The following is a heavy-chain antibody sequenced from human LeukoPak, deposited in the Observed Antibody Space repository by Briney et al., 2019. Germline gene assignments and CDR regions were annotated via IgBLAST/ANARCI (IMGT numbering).Heavy chain of an antibody. CDR1: GLTFSSYA. D-gene: IGHD4-17*01. V-gene: IGHV3-23*01. CDR2: ISGSGGST. Sequence: GGSLRLSCAASGLTFSSYAVSWVRQAPGKGLEWVSAISGSGGSTYYADSVKGRFTISRDNSKNTLYLQMNSLRAEDTAVYYCASPDYGDLHYWGQGTLVTVSS. J-gene: IGHJ4*02. CDR3: ASPDYGDLHY.